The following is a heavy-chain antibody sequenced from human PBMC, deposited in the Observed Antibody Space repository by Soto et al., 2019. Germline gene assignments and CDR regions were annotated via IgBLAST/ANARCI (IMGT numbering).Heavy chain of an antibody. J-gene: IGHJ4*02. V-gene: IGHV4-31*02. CDR1: GASTVSHYH. CDR3: ALALGPTTGLDY. D-gene: IGHD1-26*01. CDR2: IFNSGTT. Sequence: QVQLQESGPGLVKPSQTLSLTCSVSGASTVSHYHWTWIRQPPGKGLEWMGYIFNSGTTFYNPSLTPRLSICMHTSGNHLSLAVRSVTAADTAVYYCALALGPTTGLDYWGQGTLRTVSS.